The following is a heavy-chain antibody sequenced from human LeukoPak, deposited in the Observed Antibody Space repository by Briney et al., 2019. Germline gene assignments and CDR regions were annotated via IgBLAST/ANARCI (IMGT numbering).Heavy chain of an antibody. V-gene: IGHV3-53*01. Sequence: GGSLRLSCAASGFTVSSNYMSWVRQAPGKGLEWVSVIYSGGSTNYADSVKGRFTISRDNSKNTLYLQMNSLRVEDTAVYYCARVWNWGSQGLDYWGQGTLVTVSS. CDR3: ARVWNWGSQGLDY. J-gene: IGHJ4*02. CDR1: GFTVSSNY. D-gene: IGHD3-16*01. CDR2: IYSGGST.